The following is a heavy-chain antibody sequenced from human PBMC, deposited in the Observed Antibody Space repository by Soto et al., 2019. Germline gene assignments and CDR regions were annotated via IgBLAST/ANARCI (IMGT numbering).Heavy chain of an antibody. CDR3: ARDAALPGEADRFDY. CDR1: GFTFSIYAM. D-gene: IGHD2-15*01. CDR2: VYHNGLT. V-gene: IGHV4-4*02. J-gene: IGHJ4*02. Sequence: VQLLESGGGLVQPGESLRLSCAASGFTFSIYAMTWVRQSPGKGLEWIGEVYHNGLTDYNPSLRGRATMSADMSKNQFSLRVTSVTDADTAIYYCARDAALPGEADRFDYWGQGALVTVSS.